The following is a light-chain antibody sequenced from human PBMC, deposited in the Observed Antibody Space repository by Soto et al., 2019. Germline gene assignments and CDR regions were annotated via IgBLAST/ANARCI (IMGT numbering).Light chain of an antibody. Sequence: QAMVTQPPSVSGAPGQRVTISCTGSSSNIGAGYYVHWYQQLPGTAPKLLIYANTMRPSGVPDRFSGSKSGTSASLAITGLQAEDEADFYCQSYDISLSVVFGGGTKLTVL. J-gene: IGLJ2*01. CDR3: QSYDISLSVV. CDR1: SSNIGAGYY. CDR2: ANT. V-gene: IGLV1-40*01.